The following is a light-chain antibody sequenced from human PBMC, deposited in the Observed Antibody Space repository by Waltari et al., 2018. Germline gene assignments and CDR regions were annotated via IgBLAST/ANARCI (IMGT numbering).Light chain of an antibody. CDR1: SSDVGGYNS. V-gene: IGLV2-8*01. CDR3: SSYAGSNNLV. CDR2: EVT. J-gene: IGLJ2*01. Sequence: QSALPQPPSASGSPGQSVTIPCTGTSSDVGGYNSVPWYQQHPGKAPKLMISEVTKRPSGVPDRFSGSKSGNTASLTVSGLQAEDEADYYCSSYAGSNNLVIGGGTKLTVL.